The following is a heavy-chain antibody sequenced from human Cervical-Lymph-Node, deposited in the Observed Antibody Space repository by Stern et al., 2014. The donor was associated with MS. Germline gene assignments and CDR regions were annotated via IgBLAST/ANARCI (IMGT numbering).Heavy chain of an antibody. CDR3: ARELDGGMDV. CDR2: ISYDGSNK. CDR1: EFIFSTYG. J-gene: IGHJ6*02. Sequence: VQLVESGGGVAQPGRSLRLSCAASEFIFSTYGMHWVRQAPGKGLEWVAVISYDGSNKYYADSVKGRFTISRDNSKNTMYLQMNSLRAEDTAVYYCARELDGGMDVWGRGTMVTVSS. D-gene: IGHD1-1*01. V-gene: IGHV3-30*03.